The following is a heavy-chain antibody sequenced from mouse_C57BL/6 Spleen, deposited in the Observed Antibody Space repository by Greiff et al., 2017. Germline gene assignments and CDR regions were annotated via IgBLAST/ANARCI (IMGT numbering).Heavy chain of an antibody. D-gene: IGHD3-2*02. CDR2: IRNKANNHAT. J-gene: IGHJ4*01. V-gene: IGHV6-6*01. CDR3: TRQWKLRLRVDYAMDY. CDR1: GFTFSDAW. Sequence: EVKLMESGGGLVQPGGSMKLSCAASGFTFSDAWMDWVRQSPEKGLEWVAEIRNKANNHATYYAESVKGRFTISRDDSKSSVYLQMNSLRAEDTGIYYCTRQWKLRLRVDYAMDYWGQGTSVTVSS.